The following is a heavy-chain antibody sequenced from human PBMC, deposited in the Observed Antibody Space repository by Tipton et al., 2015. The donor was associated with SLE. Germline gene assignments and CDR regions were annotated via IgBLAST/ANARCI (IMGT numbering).Heavy chain of an antibody. D-gene: IGHD2-21*01. Sequence: TLSLTCTVSGGSISSHHWSWIRQPPGKGLEWIGNIYYTGSTKYNPSLKSRVTISRDTSMNQFSLKLNSVTAADTAVYYCARGGGRWANYCGGDCFPDYWGQGTLVTVSS. CDR1: GGSISSHH. CDR3: ARGGGRWANYCGGDCFPDY. V-gene: IGHV4-59*11. J-gene: IGHJ4*02. CDR2: IYYTGST.